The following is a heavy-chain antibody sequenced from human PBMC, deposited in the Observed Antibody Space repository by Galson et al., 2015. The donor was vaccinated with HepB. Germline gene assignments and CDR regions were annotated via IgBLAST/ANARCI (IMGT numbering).Heavy chain of an antibody. CDR2: ISSNGGST. Sequence: SLRLSCAASGFTFSSYAMHWVRQAPGKGLEYVSAISSNGGSTYYADSVKGRFTISRDNSKNTLYLQMSSLRAEDTAVYYCVKGGRGYCGGDCYETNWGQGTLVTVSS. CDR1: GFTFSSYA. V-gene: IGHV3-64D*06. J-gene: IGHJ4*02. CDR3: VKGGRGYCGGDCYETN. D-gene: IGHD2-21*02.